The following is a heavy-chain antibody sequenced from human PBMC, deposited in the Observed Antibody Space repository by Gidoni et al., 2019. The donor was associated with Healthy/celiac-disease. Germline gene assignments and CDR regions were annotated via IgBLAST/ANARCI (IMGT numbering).Heavy chain of an antibody. CDR2: IYWNEYK. CDR3: AHRGGQSFLSLYFDY. D-gene: IGHD3-3*02. Sequence: QITLKESGPTLVKPTQTLTLTCTFSGFSLSTSGVGVGCIRQPPGKSLEWLALIYWNEYKRYSASLKSRLTITKDTTKNQVVLTMANMDPVDTATDYCAHRGGQSFLSLYFDYWGQGTLVTVSS. J-gene: IGHJ4*02. CDR1: GFSLSTSGVG. V-gene: IGHV2-5*01.